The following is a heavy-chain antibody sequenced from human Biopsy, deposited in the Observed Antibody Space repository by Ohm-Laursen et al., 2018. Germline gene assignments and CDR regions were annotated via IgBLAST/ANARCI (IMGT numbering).Heavy chain of an antibody. J-gene: IGHJ2*01. CDR3: ANSGGPGSYSHL. CDR1: GFTFDDYA. D-gene: IGHD3-10*01. CDR2: ISWNSGSI. Sequence: SLRLSCTASGFTFDDYAMHWVRQVPGKGLEWVSGISWNSGSIGYADSVKGRFTISRDNAKNSLYLQMNSLRVEDTAFYYCANSGGPGSYSHLWGRGTLVTVSS. V-gene: IGHV3-9*01.